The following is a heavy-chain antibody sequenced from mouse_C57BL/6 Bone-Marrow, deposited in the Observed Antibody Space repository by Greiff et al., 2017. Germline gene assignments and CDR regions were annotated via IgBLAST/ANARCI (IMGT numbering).Heavy chain of an antibody. CDR1: GFTFSSYG. J-gene: IGHJ2*01. CDR2: ISSGGSYT. Sequence: VQLQQSGGDLVKPGGSLKLSCAASGFTFSSYGMSWVRQTPDKRLEWVATISSGGSYTYYPDSVKGRFTISRDNAKNTLYLQMSSLKSEDTAMYYCAVFITTRDFDYWCQGTTLTVSS. D-gene: IGHD1-1*01. V-gene: IGHV5-6*01. CDR3: AVFITTRDFDY.